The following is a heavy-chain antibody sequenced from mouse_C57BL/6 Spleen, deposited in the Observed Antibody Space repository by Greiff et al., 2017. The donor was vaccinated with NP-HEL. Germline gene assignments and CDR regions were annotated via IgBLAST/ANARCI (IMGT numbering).Heavy chain of an antibody. Sequence: QVQLQQSGAELVRPGASVTLSCKASGYTFTDYEMHWVKQTPVHGLEWIGAIDPETGGTAYNQKFKGKAILTADKSSRTAYMELRSLTSEDSAVYYSKRGSHYYGSSNGIDYWGQGTTLTVSS. V-gene: IGHV1-15*01. CDR3: KRGSHYYGSSNGIDY. CDR1: GYTFTDYE. D-gene: IGHD1-1*01. J-gene: IGHJ2*01. CDR2: IDPETGGT.